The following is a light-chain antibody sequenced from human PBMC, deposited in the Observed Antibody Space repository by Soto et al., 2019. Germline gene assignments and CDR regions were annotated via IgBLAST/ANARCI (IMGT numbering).Light chain of an antibody. V-gene: IGKV1-39*01. J-gene: IGKJ3*01. CDR2: AAS. Sequence: DIQMTQSPSSLSASVGDSVTITCRASQSISNYVNWYQHKPGKAPKLLVYAASSLQSGVPSRFSGSGSGTDFTLTISSLQPEDFATYYCQQSYRTPVTFGPGTKVDIK. CDR1: QSISNY. CDR3: QQSYRTPVT.